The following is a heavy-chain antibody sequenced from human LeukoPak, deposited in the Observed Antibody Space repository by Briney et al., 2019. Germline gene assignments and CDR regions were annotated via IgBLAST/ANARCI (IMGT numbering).Heavy chain of an antibody. CDR2: INPNSGGT. Sequence: ASVKVSCKASGYTFTGYYLRWVRQAPGQGLEWVGWINPNSGGTNYAQKFQGRVTMTRDTSITTVYMELSRLRSDDTAVYYCSREDYWGQGTLVTVSS. CDR3: SREDY. CDR1: GYTFTGYY. J-gene: IGHJ4*02. V-gene: IGHV1-2*02.